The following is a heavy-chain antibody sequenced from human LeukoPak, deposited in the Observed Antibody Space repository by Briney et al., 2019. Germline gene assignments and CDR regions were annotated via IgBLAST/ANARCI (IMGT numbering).Heavy chain of an antibody. CDR3: AADYYYDSSGYSNY. Sequence: SVKVSCKASGFTFTSSAMQWVRQARGQRLEWIGWIVVGSGNTNYAQKFQERVTVTRDMSTSTAYMELSSLRSEDTAVYYCAADYYYDSSGYSNYWGQGTLVTVSS. V-gene: IGHV1-58*02. D-gene: IGHD3-22*01. J-gene: IGHJ4*02. CDR1: GFTFTSSA. CDR2: IVVGSGNT.